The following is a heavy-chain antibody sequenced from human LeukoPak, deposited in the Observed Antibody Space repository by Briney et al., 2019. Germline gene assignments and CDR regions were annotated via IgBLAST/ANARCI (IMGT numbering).Heavy chain of an antibody. CDR2: ISTYNGNT. D-gene: IGHD3-3*01. CDR3: ARDQTYYDFWSGHTPLFDY. V-gene: IGHV1-18*01. CDR1: DNSFSNYG. Sequence: ASVKVSCKASDNSFSNYGISWVRQAPGQGLEWMGWISTYNGNTNYAQKLQGRVTMTTDTSTSTAYMELRSLRSDDTAVYYCARDQTYYDFWSGHTPLFDYWGQGTLVTVSS. J-gene: IGHJ4*02.